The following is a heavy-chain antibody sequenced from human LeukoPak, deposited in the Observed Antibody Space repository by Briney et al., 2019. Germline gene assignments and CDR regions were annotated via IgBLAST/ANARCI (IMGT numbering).Heavy chain of an antibody. CDR2: IYPGDSDT. V-gene: IGHV5-51*03. J-gene: IGHJ5*02. Sequence: GESLKISCKGSGYSFTSYWIGWVRQMPGKGLEWMGIIYPGDSDTRYSPSFQGQVTIPADKSISTAYLQWSSLKASGTAMYYCARGVSGDYLWFDPWGQGTLVTVSS. CDR1: GYSFTSYW. CDR3: ARGVSGDYLWFDP. D-gene: IGHD4-17*01.